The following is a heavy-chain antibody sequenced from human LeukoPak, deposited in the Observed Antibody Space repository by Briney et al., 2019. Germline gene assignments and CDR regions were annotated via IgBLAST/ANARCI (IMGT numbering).Heavy chain of an antibody. CDR1: GYSFTTYW. V-gene: IGHV5-51*01. CDR3: ARLDSSGYYASVDNDAFDF. Sequence: GESLKISCKGSGYSFTTYWIGWVRQMPGKGLDWMGIIYPGDSDTRYSPSFQGQVTISADRSISTSYLQWSSLKASDTAKYYCARLDSSGYYASVDNDAFDFWGQGTMVTVSS. CDR2: IYPGDSDT. D-gene: IGHD6-19*01. J-gene: IGHJ3*01.